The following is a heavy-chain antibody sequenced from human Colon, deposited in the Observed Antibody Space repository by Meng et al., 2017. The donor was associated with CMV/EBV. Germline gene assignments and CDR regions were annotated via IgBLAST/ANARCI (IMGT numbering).Heavy chain of an antibody. D-gene: IGHD3-10*02. Sequence: SGPTLVKPTQTFTLTCTFSGFSLSATGVGVGWIRQPSGKALEWLALIYWNDEKRYSPSLKTRLTITKDTSENQVFLTMTNMDPVDTATYYCARYMLPPLYGLDVWGQGTTVTVSS. V-gene: IGHV2-5*01. CDR2: IYWNDEK. CDR3: ARYMLPPLYGLDV. CDR1: GFSLSATGVG. J-gene: IGHJ6*02.